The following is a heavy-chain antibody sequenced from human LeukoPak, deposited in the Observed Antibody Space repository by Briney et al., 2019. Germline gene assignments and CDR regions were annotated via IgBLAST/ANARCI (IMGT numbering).Heavy chain of an antibody. Sequence: AGGSLRLSCAASGFTVSNNYINWVRQAPGKGLEWVAVIYSGGSTKNEDSVKAGFTISRDNSKNTVYLQMNSLRADDTAVYYCARATLDNWGQGTLVTVSS. CDR3: ARATLDN. CDR1: GFTVSNNY. V-gene: IGHV3-53*01. CDR2: IYSGGST. J-gene: IGHJ4*02.